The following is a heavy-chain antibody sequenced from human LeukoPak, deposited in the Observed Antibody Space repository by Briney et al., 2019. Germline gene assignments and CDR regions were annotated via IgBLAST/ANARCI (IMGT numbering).Heavy chain of an antibody. Sequence: ASVKVSCKASGYTFTSYDINWVRQATGQGLEWMGWMNPNSGNTGYAQKFQGRVTITRNTSISTAYMELSRLRSDDTAVYYCAKHYGYAFDIWGQGTMVTVSS. CDR3: AKHYGYAFDI. D-gene: IGHD3-10*01. CDR2: MNPNSGNT. J-gene: IGHJ3*02. CDR1: GYTFTSYD. V-gene: IGHV1-8*03.